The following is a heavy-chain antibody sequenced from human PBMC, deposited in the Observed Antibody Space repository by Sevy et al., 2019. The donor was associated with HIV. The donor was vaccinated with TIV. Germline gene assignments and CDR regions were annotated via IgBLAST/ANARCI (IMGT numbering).Heavy chain of an antibody. CDR2: MYNSEKT. V-gene: IGHV4-4*07. CDR3: ARVIRDDIFYYGMDV. Sequence: SETLSLTCTVSGGSVSGFRWSWIRQSAGKGLEWIGRMYNSEKTYNPSLKSRVTMSVDTSRDQFSLKLSSVTAADTAVYYCARVIRDDIFYYGMDVWGQGTTVTVSS. D-gene: IGHD3-9*01. CDR1: GGSVSGFR. J-gene: IGHJ6*02.